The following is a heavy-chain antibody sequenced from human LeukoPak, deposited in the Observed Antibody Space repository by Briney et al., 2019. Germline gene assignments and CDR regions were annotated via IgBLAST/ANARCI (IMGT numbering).Heavy chain of an antibody. J-gene: IGHJ1*01. D-gene: IGHD6-13*01. CDR1: GGSFSGYS. Sequence: SETLSLTCAVYGGSFSGYSWSWIRQPPGKGLEWIGEINHSGSTNYNPSLKSRVTISVDTSKNQFSLKLSSVTAADTAVYYCARGPRPGIAAAGWGEKYFQHWGQGTLVTVSS. CDR3: ARGPRPGIAAAGWGEKYFQH. CDR2: INHSGST. V-gene: IGHV4-34*01.